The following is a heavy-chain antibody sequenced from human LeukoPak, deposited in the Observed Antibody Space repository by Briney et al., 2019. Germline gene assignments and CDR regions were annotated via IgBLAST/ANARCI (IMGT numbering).Heavy chain of an antibody. CDR1: GFTFSSYG. V-gene: IGHV3-30*02. Sequence: GGSLRLSCAASGFTFSSYGMHWVRQAPGKGLEWVTFIRYDGSTIYYADSVKGRFTISRDNSKNALFLQMNSLKAEDTAVYYCVKEIYCTATTCQGNDAFDVWGRGTVVTVSS. CDR3: VKEIYCTATTCQGNDAFDV. D-gene: IGHD2-8*02. CDR2: IRYDGSTI. J-gene: IGHJ3*01.